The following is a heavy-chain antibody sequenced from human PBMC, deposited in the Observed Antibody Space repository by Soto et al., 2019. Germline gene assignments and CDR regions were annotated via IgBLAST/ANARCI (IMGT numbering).Heavy chain of an antibody. V-gene: IGHV3-23*01. Sequence: GGSLRLSCAASGFTFSSYAMNWVRQAPDKGLERVSGISDWGGTTYYADSVKGRFTISRDNSKNTLYLQMNSLRAEDTAIYYCARRVSDYHFDHWGQGTLVTVSS. CDR2: ISDWGGTT. CDR3: ARRVSDYHFDH. D-gene: IGHD4-17*01. CDR1: GFTFSSYA. J-gene: IGHJ4*02.